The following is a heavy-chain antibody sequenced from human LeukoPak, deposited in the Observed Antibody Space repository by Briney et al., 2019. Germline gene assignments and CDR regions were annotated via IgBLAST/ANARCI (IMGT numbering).Heavy chain of an antibody. D-gene: IGHD5-18*01. CDR3: ARIRGGNAYGEYDS. J-gene: IGHJ4*02. CDR1: GFTFSSYT. V-gene: IGHV3-64*01. Sequence: GGSLRLSCAASGFTFSSYTMHWVRQAPGKGREYVSAISSNGGSTYYANSVKGRFTISRDNSKNTLYLQMGSLRAEDMAVYYCARIRGGNAYGEYDSWGQGTLVTVSS. CDR2: ISSNGGST.